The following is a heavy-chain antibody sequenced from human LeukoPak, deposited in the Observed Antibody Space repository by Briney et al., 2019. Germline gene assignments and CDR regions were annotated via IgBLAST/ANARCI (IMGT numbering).Heavy chain of an antibody. J-gene: IGHJ4*02. CDR2: ISSSGSTI. Sequence: PGGSLRLSCAASGFTFSSYEMNWVRQAPGKGLEWGSYISSSGSTIYYAGSVKGRFTSSRDNAKNSLYLQLNSLRAEDTAVYFCARRPYNSGWFDFWGQGTLVTVSS. CDR3: ARRPYNSGWFDF. CDR1: GFTFSSYE. V-gene: IGHV3-48*03. D-gene: IGHD6-19*01.